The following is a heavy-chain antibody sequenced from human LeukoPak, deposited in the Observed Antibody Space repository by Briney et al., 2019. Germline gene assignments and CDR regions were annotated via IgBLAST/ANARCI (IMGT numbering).Heavy chain of an antibody. Sequence: GGSLKLSCAASGFTFSSYGMHWVRQAPGKGLEWVAVIWYDGSNKYYADSVKGRFTISRDNSKNTLYLQMNSLRAEDTAVYYCARAPTNYYDSSGQTTWGQGTLVTVSS. J-gene: IGHJ5*02. D-gene: IGHD3-22*01. CDR1: GFTFSSYG. CDR3: ARAPTNYYDSSGQTT. V-gene: IGHV3-33*01. CDR2: IWYDGSNK.